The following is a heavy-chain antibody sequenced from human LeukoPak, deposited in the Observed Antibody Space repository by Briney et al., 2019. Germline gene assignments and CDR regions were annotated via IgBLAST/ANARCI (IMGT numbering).Heavy chain of an antibody. CDR2: IIPIFGTA. CDR1: EGTFSSYA. CDR3: ARTGVPAASYFDY. D-gene: IGHD2-2*01. Sequence: GSSVKVSCKASEGTFSSYAISWVRQAPGQGLEWMGGIIPIFGTANYAQKFQGRVTITTDESTSTAYMEPSSLRSEDTAVYYCARTGVPAASYFDYWGQGTLVTVSS. V-gene: IGHV1-69*05. J-gene: IGHJ4*02.